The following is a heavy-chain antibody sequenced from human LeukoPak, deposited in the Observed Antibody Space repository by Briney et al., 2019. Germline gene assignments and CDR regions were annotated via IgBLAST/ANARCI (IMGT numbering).Heavy chain of an antibody. D-gene: IGHD6-6*01. CDR2: IYHSGST. V-gene: IGHV4-38-2*02. J-gene: IGHJ4*02. CDR3: ARVGSSSSDTNFDY. CDR1: GYSISSGYY. Sequence: SETLSLTCTVSGYSISSGYYWGWIRQPPGKGLEWIGSIYHSGSTYYNPSLKSRVTISVDTSKNQFSLKPSSVTAADTAVYYCARVGSSSSDTNFDYWGQGTLVTVSS.